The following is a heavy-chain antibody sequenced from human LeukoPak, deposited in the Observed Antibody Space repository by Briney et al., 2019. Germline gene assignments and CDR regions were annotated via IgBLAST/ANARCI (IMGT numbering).Heavy chain of an antibody. J-gene: IGHJ4*02. Sequence: GGSLRLSCAASGFTFSSYGMHWVRQAPGKGLEWVAVISYDGSNKYYADSVKGRFTISRDNSKNTLYLQMNSLRAEDTAVYYCAKDLYAALRDGYNYLRPDYWGQGTLVTVSS. CDR1: GFTFSSYG. D-gene: IGHD5-24*01. CDR3: AKDLYAALRDGYNYLRPDY. CDR2: ISYDGSNK. V-gene: IGHV3-30*18.